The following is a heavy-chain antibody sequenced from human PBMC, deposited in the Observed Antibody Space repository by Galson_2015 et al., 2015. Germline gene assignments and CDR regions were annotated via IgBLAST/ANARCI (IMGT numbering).Heavy chain of an antibody. CDR2: ISYDGSNK. Sequence: SLRLSCAASGFTFSSYAMHWVRQAPGKGLEWVAVISYDGSNKYYADSVKGRFTISRDNSKNTLYLQMNSLRAEDTAVYYCAGPAVVISRYPFDYWGQGTLVTVSS. CDR3: AGPAVVISRYPFDY. V-gene: IGHV3-30-3*01. J-gene: IGHJ4*02. CDR1: GFTFSSYA. D-gene: IGHD3-22*01.